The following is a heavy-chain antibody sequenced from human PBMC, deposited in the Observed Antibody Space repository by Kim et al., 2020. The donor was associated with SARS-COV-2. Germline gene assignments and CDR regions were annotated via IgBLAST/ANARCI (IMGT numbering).Heavy chain of an antibody. D-gene: IGHD1-26*01. J-gene: IGHJ4*02. Sequence: STKYGPSRQSRVTISIQKSKKQFSLKLASVTAADTAVYYCVRQSGRFYFDYWGQGTLVTVSS. V-gene: IGHV4-59*08. CDR3: VRQSGRFYFDY. CDR2: ST.